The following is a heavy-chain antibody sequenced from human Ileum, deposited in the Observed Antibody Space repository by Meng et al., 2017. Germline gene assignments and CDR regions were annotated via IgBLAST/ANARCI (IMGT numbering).Heavy chain of an antibody. CDR1: GDSVRSGTYY. D-gene: IGHD7-27*01. CDR3: ARDHWGSLDY. J-gene: IGHJ4*02. CDR2: AHFGGSA. Sequence: QVQLQESGPGLVRPSETLSLTCGVSGDSVRSGTYYWSWVRQPPGKGLEWIGSAHFGGSARYNPSLKSRVTISVDTSQNHFSLKLTSVTAADTAVYYCARDHWGSLDYWGQGILVTVSS. V-gene: IGHV4-61*03.